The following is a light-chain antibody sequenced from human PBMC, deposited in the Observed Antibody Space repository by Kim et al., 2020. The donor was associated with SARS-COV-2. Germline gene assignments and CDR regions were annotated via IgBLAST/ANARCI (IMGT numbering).Light chain of an antibody. Sequence: VALGQTARLACGGNNIGGENVHWYQQKPGQAPVLVIYRDTNRPSGIPERFSGSNSGNTATLTISRTQAGDEANYYCQVWDASTDVVFGGGTQLTVL. J-gene: IGLJ2*01. CDR3: QVWDASTDVV. CDR1: NIGGEN. V-gene: IGLV3-9*01. CDR2: RDT.